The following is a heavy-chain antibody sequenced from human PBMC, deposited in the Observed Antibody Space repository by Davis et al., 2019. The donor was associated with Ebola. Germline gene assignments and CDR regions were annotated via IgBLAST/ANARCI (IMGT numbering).Heavy chain of an antibody. CDR3: ARGTYYYDSSGYSYFDY. Sequence: SLKISCAASGFTFDDYAMHWVRQAPGKGLEWVSGISWNSGSIGYADSVKGRFTISRDNAKNSLYLQMNSLRAEDTALYYCARGTYYYDSSGYSYFDYWGQGTLVTVSS. CDR1: GFTFDDYA. D-gene: IGHD3-22*01. V-gene: IGHV3-9*01. CDR2: ISWNSGSI. J-gene: IGHJ4*02.